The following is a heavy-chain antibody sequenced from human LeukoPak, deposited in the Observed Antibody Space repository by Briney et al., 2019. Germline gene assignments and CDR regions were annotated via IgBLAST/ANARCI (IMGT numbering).Heavy chain of an antibody. V-gene: IGHV1-2*02. CDR3: ARGEDRSGFRTDC. J-gene: IGHJ4*02. Sequence: ASVKVSCKASGYTFTGYYMHWVRQAPGQGLEWMGWINPNSGGTNYAQKFRGRVTMTRDTSISTAYMELSRLRSDDTAVYYCARGEDRSGFRTDCWGQGTLVTVSS. CDR1: GYTFTGYY. D-gene: IGHD3-22*01. CDR2: INPNSGGT.